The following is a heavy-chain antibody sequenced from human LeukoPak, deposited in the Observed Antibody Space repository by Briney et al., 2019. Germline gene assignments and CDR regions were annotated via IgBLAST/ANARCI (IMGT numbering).Heavy chain of an antibody. D-gene: IGHD3-22*01. CDR2: ISGSGGST. Sequence: AGGSLRLSCAASGFTFSSYAMSWVRQAPGKGLEWVSAISGSGGSTYYADSVKGRFTISRDNSKNTPYLQMNSLRAEDTAVYYCAKSYDSSGYYYAPDAFDIWGQGTMVTVSS. CDR1: GFTFSSYA. CDR3: AKSYDSSGYYYAPDAFDI. J-gene: IGHJ3*02. V-gene: IGHV3-23*01.